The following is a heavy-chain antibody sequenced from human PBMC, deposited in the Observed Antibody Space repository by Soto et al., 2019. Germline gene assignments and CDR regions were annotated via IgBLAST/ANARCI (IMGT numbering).Heavy chain of an antibody. CDR2: IWYDGSNK. CDR3: ARGIDYGDYVGWFDP. Sequence: SVRLSCAASGFTFSSYGMHWVRQAPGKGLEWVAVIWYDGSNKYYADSVKGRFTISRDNSKNTLYLQMNSLRAEDTAVYYCARGIDYGDYVGWFDPWGQGTLVTVSS. D-gene: IGHD4-17*01. CDR1: GFTFSSYG. J-gene: IGHJ5*02. V-gene: IGHV3-33*01.